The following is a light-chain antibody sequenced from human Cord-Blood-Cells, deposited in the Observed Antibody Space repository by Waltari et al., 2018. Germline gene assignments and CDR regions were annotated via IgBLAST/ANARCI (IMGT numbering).Light chain of an antibody. Sequence: EIVMTQSPATLSVSPGERATLSCRASQSGSSNVAWYQQKPGLAPRLLSYAAYTRGTRIPARFSGSASGTEFTLTISSLQSEDFAVYYCQQYNNWPPYTFGQGTKLEIK. CDR3: QQYNNWPPYT. V-gene: IGKV3-15*01. J-gene: IGKJ2*01. CDR1: QSGSSN. CDR2: AAY.